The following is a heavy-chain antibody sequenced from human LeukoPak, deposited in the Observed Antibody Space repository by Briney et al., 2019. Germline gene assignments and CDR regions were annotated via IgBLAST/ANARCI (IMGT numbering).Heavy chain of an antibody. J-gene: IGHJ6*03. V-gene: IGHV3-30*04. CDR3: ARDAVVLSPDYYYYMDV. CDR2: ISYDGSNK. D-gene: IGHD2-8*02. Sequence: PGRSLRLSCAASGFTFSSYAMHWVRHAPGKGLEWVAVISYDGSNKYYADSVKGRFTISRDNSKNTLYLQMNSLRAEDTAVYYCARDAVVLSPDYYYYMDVWGKGTTVTVSS. CDR1: GFTFSSYA.